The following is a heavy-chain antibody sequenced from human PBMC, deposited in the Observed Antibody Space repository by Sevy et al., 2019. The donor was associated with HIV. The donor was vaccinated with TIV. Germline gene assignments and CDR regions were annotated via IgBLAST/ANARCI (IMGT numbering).Heavy chain of an antibody. Sequence: ASVKVSCKASGGTFSSYAISWVRQAPGQGLEWMGGVIPIFGTANYAQKFQGRVTITADESTGTAYMELSSLRSEDTAVYYCARETTVTTFPAFDIWGQGTMVTVSS. J-gene: IGHJ3*02. V-gene: IGHV1-69*13. CDR3: ARETTVTTFPAFDI. D-gene: IGHD4-17*01. CDR2: VIPIFGTA. CDR1: GGTFSSYA.